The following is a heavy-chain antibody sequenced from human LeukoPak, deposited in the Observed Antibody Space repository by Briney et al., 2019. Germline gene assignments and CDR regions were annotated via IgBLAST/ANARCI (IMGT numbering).Heavy chain of an antibody. CDR3: ARDKGVTLRAYDI. J-gene: IGHJ3*02. CDR2: IDGSGNYI. V-gene: IGHV3-21*06. D-gene: IGHD2-21*02. CDR1: GFNLRTYN. Sequence: PGGSLRLSCVASGFNLRTYNMNWVRQAPGKGLEWVSFIDGSGNYIQYADSMKGRFTISRDKAQNSLFLQLNSLRVEDTAVYYCARDKGVTLRAYDIWGQGTMVTVSS.